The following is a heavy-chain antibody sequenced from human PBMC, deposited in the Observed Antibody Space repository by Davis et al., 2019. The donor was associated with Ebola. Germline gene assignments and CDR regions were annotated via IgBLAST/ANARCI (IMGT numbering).Heavy chain of an antibody. CDR1: GFTFDDYA. J-gene: IGHJ4*02. D-gene: IGHD1-1*01. CDR3: AKETTQALDY. Sequence: SLKISCAASGFTFDDYAMHWVRQAPGKGLEWVSGISWNSGSIGYADSVKGRFTISRDNAKNSLYLQMNSLRAEGTALYYCAKETTQALDYWGQGTLVTVSS. CDR2: ISWNSGSI. V-gene: IGHV3-9*01.